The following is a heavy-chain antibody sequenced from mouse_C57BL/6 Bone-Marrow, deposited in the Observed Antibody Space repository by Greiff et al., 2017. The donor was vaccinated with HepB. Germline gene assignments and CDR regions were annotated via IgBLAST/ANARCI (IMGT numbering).Heavy chain of an antibody. J-gene: IGHJ2*01. D-gene: IGHD1-1*01. CDR2: IDPETGGT. CDR3: TRSDYGRHFDY. V-gene: IGHV1-15*01. CDR1: GYTFTDYE. Sequence: VHLVESGAELVRPGASVTLSCKASGYTFTDYEMHWVKQTPVHGLEWIGAIDPETGGTAYNQKFKGKAILTADKSSSTAYMELRSLTSEDSAVYYCTRSDYGRHFDYWGQGTTLTVSS.